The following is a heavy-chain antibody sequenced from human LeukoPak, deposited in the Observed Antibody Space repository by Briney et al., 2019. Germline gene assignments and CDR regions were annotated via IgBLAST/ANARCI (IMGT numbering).Heavy chain of an antibody. CDR1: GYTFTSYG. V-gene: IGHV1-18*01. D-gene: IGHD1-7*01. CDR2: ISAYNGNT. J-gene: IGHJ4*02. CDR3: AGFSITGTTTDY. Sequence: APVKVSCKASGYTFTSYGISWVRQAPGQGLEWIGWISAYNGNTSYAQKLQGRVTMTTDTSTSTAYMELRSLRSDDTAVYYCAGFSITGTTTDYWGQGTLVTVSS.